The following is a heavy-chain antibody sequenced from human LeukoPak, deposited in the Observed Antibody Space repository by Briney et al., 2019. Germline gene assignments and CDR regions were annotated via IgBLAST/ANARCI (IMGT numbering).Heavy chain of an antibody. Sequence: GGSLRLSCAASGFTFSSYWMSWVRQAPGKGLEWVSSISSSSSYIYYADSVKGRFTISRDNAKNSLYLQMNSLRAEDMALYYCAKDLSYDFWSGYWDVWGKGTTVTVSS. CDR3: AKDLSYDFWSGYWDV. V-gene: IGHV3-21*04. CDR1: GFTFSSYW. D-gene: IGHD3-3*01. CDR2: ISSSSSYI. J-gene: IGHJ6*04.